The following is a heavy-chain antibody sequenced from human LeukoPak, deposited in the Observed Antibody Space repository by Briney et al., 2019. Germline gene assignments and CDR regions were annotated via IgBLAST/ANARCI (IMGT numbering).Heavy chain of an antibody. CDR1: GYTFSSYA. J-gene: IGHJ3*02. Sequence: ASVTVSCKASGYTFSSYAISWVRQAPGQGLEWMGWINPNSGGTNYAQKFQGWVTMTRDTSISTAYMELSRLRSDDTAVYYCARDPGGYSDAFDIWGQGTMVTVSS. CDR2: INPNSGGT. V-gene: IGHV1-2*04. D-gene: IGHD3-22*01. CDR3: ARDPGGYSDAFDI.